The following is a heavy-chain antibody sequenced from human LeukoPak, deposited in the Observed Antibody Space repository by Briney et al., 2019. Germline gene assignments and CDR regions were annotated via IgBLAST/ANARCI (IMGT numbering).Heavy chain of an antibody. CDR2: IYYSGST. J-gene: IGHJ4*02. CDR3: ARDGGSYSYDY. Sequence: SETLSLTCTVSGGSISSYYWSWIRQPPGKGLEWIGYIYYSGSTNYNPSLKSRVTISVDTSKNQFSLKLSSVTAADTAVYYCARDGGSYSYDYWGQGTLVTVSS. D-gene: IGHD1-26*01. CDR1: GGSISSYY. V-gene: IGHV4-59*01.